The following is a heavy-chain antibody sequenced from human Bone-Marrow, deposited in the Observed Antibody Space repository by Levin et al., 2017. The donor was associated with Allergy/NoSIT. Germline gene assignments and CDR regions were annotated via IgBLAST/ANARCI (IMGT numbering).Heavy chain of an antibody. CDR1: GFSLRTTGVG. D-gene: IGHD3-3*01. J-gene: IGHJ6*02. V-gene: IGHV2-5*02. CDR3: AHTIASFGVVIPYGMDI. CDR2: IYWDDDK. Sequence: TLSLPCTFSGFSLRTTGVGVAWIRQPPGKALEWLALIYWDDDKRYRPSLKSRLTVTKDTSKNQVVLTMTHMAPVDTATYYCAHTIASFGVVIPYGMDIWGQGTTVTVSS.